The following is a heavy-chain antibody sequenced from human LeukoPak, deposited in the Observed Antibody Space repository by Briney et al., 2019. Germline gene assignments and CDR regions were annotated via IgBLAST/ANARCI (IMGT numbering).Heavy chain of an antibody. D-gene: IGHD2/OR15-2a*01. CDR2: IRSNPYGGTT. CDR1: GFTFVDYV. Sequence: RSGGSLRLSCTASGFTFVDYVMTWVRQAPGKGLEWVGFIRSNPYGGTTEYAASVKGRFTISRDDSKSIAYLQMNSLKTEDTAVYYCTRGLLPGYWGQGTLVTVSS. J-gene: IGHJ4*02. CDR3: TRGLLPGY. V-gene: IGHV3-49*04.